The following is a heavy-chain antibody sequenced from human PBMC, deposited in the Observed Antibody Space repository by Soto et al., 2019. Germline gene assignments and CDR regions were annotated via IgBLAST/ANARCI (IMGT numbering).Heavy chain of an antibody. CDR1: GGSISSNSYY. CDR3: ATMGTPATGLYYFDY. J-gene: IGHJ4*02. Sequence: PSETLSLTCTVSGGSISSNSYYWGWIRQPPGKGLEWIGSIYYSGSTYYNPSLKSRVTISVDTSKNQFSLNLSFVTAADTAVYYCATMGTPATGLYYFDYWGQGTLVTVSS. CDR2: IYYSGST. V-gene: IGHV4-39*01. D-gene: IGHD2-15*01.